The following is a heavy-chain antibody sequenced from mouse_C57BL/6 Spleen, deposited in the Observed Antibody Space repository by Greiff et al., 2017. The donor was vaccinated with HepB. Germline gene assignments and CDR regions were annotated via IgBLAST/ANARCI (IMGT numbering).Heavy chain of an antibody. CDR3: ARSRGVSRDYFDY. V-gene: IGHV1-75*01. CDR1: GYTFTDYY. CDR2: IFPGSGST. J-gene: IGHJ2*01. Sequence: QVQLKESGPELVKPGASVKISCKASGYTFTDYYINWVKQRPGQGLEWIGWIFPGSGSTYYNEKFKGKATLTVDKSSSTAYMLLSSLTSEDSAVYFCARSRGVSRDYFDYWGQGTTLTVSS.